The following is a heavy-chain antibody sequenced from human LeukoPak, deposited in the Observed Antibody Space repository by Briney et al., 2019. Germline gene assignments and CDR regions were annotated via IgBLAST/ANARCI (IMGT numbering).Heavy chain of an antibody. J-gene: IGHJ5*02. CDR3: ARRYSSSWHKKKHWFDP. CDR1: GGSISTYY. Sequence: PSETLSLTCTVSGGSISTYYWTWIRQPPGKWLEWIGEINHSGSTNYNPSLKSRVTISVDTSKNQFSLKLSSVTAADTAVDYCARRYSSSWHKKKHWFDPWGQGTLVTVSS. V-gene: IGHV4-34*01. CDR2: INHSGST. D-gene: IGHD6-13*01.